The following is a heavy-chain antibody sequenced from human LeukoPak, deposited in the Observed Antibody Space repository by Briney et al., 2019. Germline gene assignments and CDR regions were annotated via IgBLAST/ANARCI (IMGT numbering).Heavy chain of an antibody. D-gene: IGHD3-3*01. CDR3: ARGLITIFGVVITTSHAFDI. CDR2: ISSSGSTI. CDR1: GFTFSDYY. V-gene: IGHV3-11*04. Sequence: PGGSLRLSCAASGFTFSDYYMSWIRQAPGKGLEWVSYISSSGSTIYYADSVKGRFTISRDNAKNSLYLQMNSLRAEDTAVDYCARGLITIFGVVITTSHAFDIWGQGTMVTVSS. J-gene: IGHJ3*02.